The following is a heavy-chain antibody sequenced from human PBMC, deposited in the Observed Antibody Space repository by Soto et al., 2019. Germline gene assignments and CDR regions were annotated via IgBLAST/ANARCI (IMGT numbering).Heavy chain of an antibody. Sequence: QVQLQESGPGLVEPSGTLSLTCAVSGASIGTNNWWSWVRQPPGKGLEWIGEVYHSGTTNCNPSLKSRVTISIDNSKNQFSLRLTSMTAADTAVYYCAVRGDGDFDYWSQGTLVTVSS. CDR3: AVRGDGDFDY. CDR2: VYHSGTT. J-gene: IGHJ4*02. CDR1: GASIGTNNW. D-gene: IGHD3-10*01. V-gene: IGHV4-4*02.